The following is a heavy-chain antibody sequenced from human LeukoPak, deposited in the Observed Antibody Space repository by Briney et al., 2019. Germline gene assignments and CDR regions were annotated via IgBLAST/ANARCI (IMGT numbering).Heavy chain of an antibody. Sequence: GGSLRLSCAASGFTFSDYYMSWIRQAPGKGLGWVSYISSSGSTIYYADSVKGRFTISRDNAKNSLYLQMNSLRAEDTAVYYCARDKDGYNHAWFDPWGQGTLVTVSS. CDR2: ISSSGSTI. V-gene: IGHV3-11*01. J-gene: IGHJ5*02. D-gene: IGHD5-24*01. CDR3: ARDKDGYNHAWFDP. CDR1: GFTFSDYY.